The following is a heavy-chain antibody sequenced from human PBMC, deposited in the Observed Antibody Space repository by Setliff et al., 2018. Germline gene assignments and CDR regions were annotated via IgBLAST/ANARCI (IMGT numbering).Heavy chain of an antibody. D-gene: IGHD3-10*01. CDR2: INTNTGNP. Sequence: ASVKVSCKASGYTFSSYAMNWVRQAPGQGLEWMGWINTNTGNPTYAQDFTGRFVFSLDTSVSTAYLQISSLKAEDTAIYYCARGSRFGTIVYKGDYYMDVWGKGTTVTVSS. CDR3: ARGSRFGTIVYKGDYYMDV. CDR1: GYTFSSYA. V-gene: IGHV7-4-1*02. J-gene: IGHJ6*03.